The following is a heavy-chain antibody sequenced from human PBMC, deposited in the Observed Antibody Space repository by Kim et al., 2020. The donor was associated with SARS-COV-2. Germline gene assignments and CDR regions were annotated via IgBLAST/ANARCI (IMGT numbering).Heavy chain of an antibody. CDR3: ARDAYDYGSSGYLYYYGVDV. Sequence: SETLSLTCTVSGDSISSCHYYWSWIRQSAGKGLQWIGRVLGSGRTDYSPSFRSRLTVSLDTSKNQFTLKLNYVSAADTAVYFCARDAYDYGSSGYLYYYGVDVWGQGTPVTVSS. J-gene: IGHJ6*02. CDR2: VLGSGRT. CDR1: GDSISSCHYY. D-gene: IGHD3-22*01. V-gene: IGHV4-61*02.